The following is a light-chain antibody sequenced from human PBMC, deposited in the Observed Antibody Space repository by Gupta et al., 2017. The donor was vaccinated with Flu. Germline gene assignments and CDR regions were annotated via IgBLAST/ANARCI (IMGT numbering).Light chain of an antibody. Sequence: QSVLTQPPSVSGAPGQRVTIPCNGTSPDIGAPSDVHWYQFLPGTAPKLLISDNNNRPSGVPDRFSGSKSGTSASLVITGLQAEDEGHYYCQSYDSSVSGSVFGGGTKLTVL. CDR2: DNN. J-gene: IGLJ2*01. CDR3: QSYDSSVSGSV. V-gene: IGLV1-40*01. CDR1: SPDIGAPSD.